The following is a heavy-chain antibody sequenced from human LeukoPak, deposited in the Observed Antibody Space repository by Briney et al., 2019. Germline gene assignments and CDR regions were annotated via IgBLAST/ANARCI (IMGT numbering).Heavy chain of an antibody. Sequence: PGGSLRLSCADSGFTFSSFAMSWVRQAPGKGLEWVSGISGSGGSTYYADSVKGRFTISRDNSKNTLYLQMNSLRAEDTAVYYCAKGGTMIRGTSYLFDYWGQGTLVTVSS. D-gene: IGHD3-10*01. CDR1: GFTFSSFA. CDR2: ISGSGGST. V-gene: IGHV3-23*01. CDR3: AKGGTMIRGTSYLFDY. J-gene: IGHJ4*02.